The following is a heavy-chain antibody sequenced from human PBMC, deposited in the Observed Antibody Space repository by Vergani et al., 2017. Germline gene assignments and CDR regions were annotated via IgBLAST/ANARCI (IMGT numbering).Heavy chain of an antibody. CDR1: GFTLNSYG. J-gene: IGHJ4*02. CDR2: IRSDESRR. D-gene: IGHD2-15*01. V-gene: IGHV3-30*02. CDR3: AKEGGGYCSGGTCYPEY. Sequence: QVPLVESGGRVVEPGGSLRLSCAASGFTLNSYGMHWVRQAPGKGLEGVASIRSDESRRYYGDSMEGPFTIARENSKNTLYLQMKSRRPEDTAVYYCAKEGGGYCSGGTCYPEYWGQGTLVIVSS.